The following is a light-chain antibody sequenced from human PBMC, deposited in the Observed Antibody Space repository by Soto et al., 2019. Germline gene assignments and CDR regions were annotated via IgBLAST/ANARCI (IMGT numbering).Light chain of an antibody. J-gene: IGKJ2*01. CDR1: QSVSSY. Sequence: EIMLTQSPATLSLSPGERATLSCRASQSVSSYLAWYQQKPGQAPRLLIYDASNRATGIPARFSGSGSGTDFTLTISSLEPEDFAVYYCQQRGNWPPTFGQGTKLEIK. CDR2: DAS. CDR3: QQRGNWPPT. V-gene: IGKV3-11*01.